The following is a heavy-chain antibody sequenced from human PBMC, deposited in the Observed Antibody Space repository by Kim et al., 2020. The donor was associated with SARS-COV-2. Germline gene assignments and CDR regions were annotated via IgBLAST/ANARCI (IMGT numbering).Heavy chain of an antibody. CDR3: AKDPSRTTGTTGPLDY. CDR1: GFTFSSYG. J-gene: IGHJ4*02. V-gene: IGHV3-33*06. D-gene: IGHD1-1*01. CDR2: IWYDGSNK. Sequence: GGSLRLSCAASGFTFSSYGMHWVRQAPGKGLEWVAVIWYDGSNKYYADSVKGRFTISRDNSKNTLYLQMNSLRAEDTAVYYCAKDPSRTTGTTGPLDYWGQGTLVTVSS.